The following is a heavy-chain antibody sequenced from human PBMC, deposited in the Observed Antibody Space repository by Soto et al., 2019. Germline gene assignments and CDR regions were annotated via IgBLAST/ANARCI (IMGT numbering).Heavy chain of an antibody. Sequence: SETLSLTCTVSGGSISSYYWSWIRQPPGKGLEWIGYIYYSGSTNYNPSLKSRVTISVDTSKNQFSLKLSSVTAADTAVYYCARAVSNLFHPWGQGTLVTVSS. V-gene: IGHV4-59*01. CDR3: ARAVSNLFHP. CDR1: GGSISSYY. CDR2: IYYSGST. J-gene: IGHJ5*02.